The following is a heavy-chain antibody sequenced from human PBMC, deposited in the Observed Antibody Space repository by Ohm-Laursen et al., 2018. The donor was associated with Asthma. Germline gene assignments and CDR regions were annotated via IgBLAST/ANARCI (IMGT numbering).Heavy chain of an antibody. CDR3: AREWGGMDV. CDR2: ISYVGSNK. CDR1: GFTFSSSD. Sequence: SLRLSCTASGFTFSSSDMHWVRQAPGKGLEWVAFISYVGSNKNYADSVKGRFTISRDNSKNTLYLQMTSLRVEDTAVYYCAREWGGMDVWGPGATVTVSS. D-gene: IGHD1-26*01. J-gene: IGHJ6*02. V-gene: IGHV3-30*03.